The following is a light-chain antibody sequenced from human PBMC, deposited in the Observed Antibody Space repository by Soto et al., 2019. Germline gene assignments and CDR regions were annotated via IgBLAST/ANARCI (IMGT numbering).Light chain of an antibody. CDR1: QNIYSF. CDR3: HHSYSRPYS. V-gene: IGKV1-39*01. J-gene: IGKJ2*01. Sequence: DIQMTQSPSSLSSSVGDRVTITCRASQNIYSFLNWYQQKPGTAPKLLIYAASNSQRGVPSKFSGSGSGTDFTLTISSLQTEEFATYYYHHSYSRPYSFDQGTKLDI. CDR2: AAS.